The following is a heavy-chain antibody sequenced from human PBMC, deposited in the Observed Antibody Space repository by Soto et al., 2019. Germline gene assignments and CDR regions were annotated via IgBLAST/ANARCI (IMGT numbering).Heavy chain of an antibody. V-gene: IGHV3-13*01. CDR3: AREGSSSNDFDY. CDR1: GFTFSSYD. CDR2: IGTAGDT. Sequence: GGSLRLSCAASGFTFSSYDMHWVRQATGKGLEWVSAIGTAGDTYYPGSVKGRFTISRENAKNSLYLQMNSLRAEDTAVYYCAREGSSSNDFDYWGQGTLVTVSS. D-gene: IGHD6-6*01. J-gene: IGHJ4*02.